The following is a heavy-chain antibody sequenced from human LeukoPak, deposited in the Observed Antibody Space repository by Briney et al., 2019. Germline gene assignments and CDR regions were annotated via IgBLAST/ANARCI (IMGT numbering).Heavy chain of an antibody. CDR2: IYYSGST. J-gene: IGHJ3*02. D-gene: IGHD3-22*01. Sequence: SETLSLTCTVSGGSISSSSYYWGWIRQPPGKGLEWIGSIYYSGSTYYNPSLKSRVTISVDTSKNQFSLKLSSVTAADTAVYYCARGGNYYDSSGYDDAFDIWGQGTMVTVSS. V-gene: IGHV4-39*07. CDR1: GGSISSSSYY. CDR3: ARGGNYYDSSGYDDAFDI.